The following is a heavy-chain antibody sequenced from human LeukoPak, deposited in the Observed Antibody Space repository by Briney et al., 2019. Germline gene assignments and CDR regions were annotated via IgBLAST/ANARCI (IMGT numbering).Heavy chain of an antibody. V-gene: IGHV3-23*01. Sequence: GGSLRLSCAASGVRFRTHPMSWVRQAPGEGLGWVSFISGRDDATTYYADSVKGRFTISRDNSKNTLYAQMSSLRAEDTAVYYCATKTDWSYFEYWGQGTLVTVSS. CDR1: GVRFRTHP. CDR2: ISGRDDATT. J-gene: IGHJ4*02. CDR3: ATKTDWSYFEY. D-gene: IGHD1-1*01.